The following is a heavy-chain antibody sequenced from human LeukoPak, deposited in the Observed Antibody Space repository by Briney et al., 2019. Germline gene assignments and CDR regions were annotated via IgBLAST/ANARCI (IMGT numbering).Heavy chain of an antibody. D-gene: IGHD3-22*01. J-gene: IGHJ3*02. Sequence: PGGSLRLSCAASGFTFSSYAMSWVRQAPGKGLEWVSAISGSGGSTYYADSVKGRFTISRDNAKNSLYLQMNSLRAEDTAVYYCARDPYDRGDRYYGAFDIWGQGTMVIVSS. V-gene: IGHV3-23*01. CDR1: GFTFSSYA. CDR2: ISGSGGST. CDR3: ARDPYDRGDRYYGAFDI.